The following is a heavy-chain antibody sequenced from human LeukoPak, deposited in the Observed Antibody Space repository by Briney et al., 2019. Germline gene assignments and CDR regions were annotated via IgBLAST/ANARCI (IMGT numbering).Heavy chain of an antibody. J-gene: IGHJ4*02. CDR1: GFTFSSYG. CDR3: ANNWASGSYPFDY. CDR2: IWYDGSNK. Sequence: QPGRSLRLSCAASGFTFSSYGMHWVRQAPGKGLEWVAVIWYDGSNKYYADSVKGRFTISRDNSKNTLYLQMNSLRAEDTAVYYCANNWASGSYPFDYWGQGTLVTVSS. D-gene: IGHD1-26*01. V-gene: IGHV3-33*06.